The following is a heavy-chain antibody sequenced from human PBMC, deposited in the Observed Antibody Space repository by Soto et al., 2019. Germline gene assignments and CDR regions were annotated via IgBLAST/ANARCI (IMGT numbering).Heavy chain of an antibody. CDR3: ARINDILTGFDY. CDR1: GFSLSNARMG. Sequence: QVTLKESGPVLVNPTETLTLTCTVSGFSLSNARMGVSWIRQPPGKALEWLAHIFSNDEKAYSTSLKSRLTISKDTSKSQVVLTMTNMDPVDTATYYCARINDILTGFDYWGQGTLVTVSS. CDR2: IFSNDEK. D-gene: IGHD3-9*01. J-gene: IGHJ4*02. V-gene: IGHV2-26*01.